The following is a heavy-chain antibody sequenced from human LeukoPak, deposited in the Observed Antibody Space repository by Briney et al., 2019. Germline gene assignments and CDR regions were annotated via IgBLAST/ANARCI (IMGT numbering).Heavy chain of an antibody. CDR3: ARGGDTAMVTPYGMDV. V-gene: IGHV1-69*04. J-gene: IGHJ6*02. Sequence: ASVKVSCKASGGTFSCYAISWVRQAPGQGLEWMGRIIPIFGIANYAQKFQGRVTITADKSTSTAYMELSSLRSEDTAVYYCARGGDTAMVTPYGMDVWGQGTTVTVSS. CDR2: IIPIFGIA. CDR1: GGTFSCYA. D-gene: IGHD5-18*01.